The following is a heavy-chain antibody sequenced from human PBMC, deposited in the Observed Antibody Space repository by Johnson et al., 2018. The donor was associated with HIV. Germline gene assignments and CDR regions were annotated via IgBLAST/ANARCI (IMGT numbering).Heavy chain of an antibody. CDR1: GFTFSSYG. V-gene: IGHV3-30*02. CDR2: IRYDGSNK. Sequence: QVQLVESGGGLVQPGGSLRLSCAASGFTFSSYGMHWVRQAPGKGLEWVAFIRYDGSNKYYADSVKGRFTISRDNAKNTLYLQMNSLRVEDTAVYYCASSFTANIWGQGTMVSVSS. J-gene: IGHJ3*02. CDR3: ASSFTANI. D-gene: IGHD5-18*01.